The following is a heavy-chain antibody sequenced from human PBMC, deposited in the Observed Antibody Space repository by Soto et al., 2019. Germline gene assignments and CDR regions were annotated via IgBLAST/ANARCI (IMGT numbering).Heavy chain of an antibody. J-gene: IGHJ4*02. CDR3: AKTTYYYGSGSYLLNYFDY. CDR1: GFTFSSYA. D-gene: IGHD3-10*01. CDR2: ISGSGGST. Sequence: GGSLRLSCAASGFTFSSYAMSWVRQAPGKGLEWVSAISGSGGSTYYADSVKGRFTISRDNSKNTLYLQMNSLRAEDTAVYYCAKTTYYYGSGSYLLNYFDYWGQGTLVTVSS. V-gene: IGHV3-23*01.